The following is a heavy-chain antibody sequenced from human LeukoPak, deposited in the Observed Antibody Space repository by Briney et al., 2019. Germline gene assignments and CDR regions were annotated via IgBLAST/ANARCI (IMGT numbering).Heavy chain of an antibody. CDR2: ISYEGSIK. Sequence: SCKASGYTFTSYYMHWGRQAPGKGLEGGAFISYEGSIKYYADSGKGRFTISRDNSKNTVYLQMNSLRAEDTAVYYCARDYTATSSLAYWGQGTLVTVSS. D-gene: IGHD2-21*02. J-gene: IGHJ4*02. V-gene: IGHV3-30-3*01. CDR3: ARDYTATSSLAY. CDR1: GYTFTSYY.